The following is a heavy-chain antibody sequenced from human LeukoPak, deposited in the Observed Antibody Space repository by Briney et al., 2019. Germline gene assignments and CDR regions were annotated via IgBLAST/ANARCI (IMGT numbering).Heavy chain of an antibody. D-gene: IGHD2-21*02. V-gene: IGHV3-74*01. J-gene: IGHJ3*02. CDR1: GFAFSTYW. CDR3: ARGGGDHAFDI. Sequence: PGGTLRLSWAASGFAFSTYWMHWVRQCPGPGLVLVSRIHSDGINTIYADSVKDRFTVSRDNAKNTLYLQMNSLRAEDTAVYFCARGGGDHAFDIWGQGTMVTVSS. CDR2: IHSDGINT.